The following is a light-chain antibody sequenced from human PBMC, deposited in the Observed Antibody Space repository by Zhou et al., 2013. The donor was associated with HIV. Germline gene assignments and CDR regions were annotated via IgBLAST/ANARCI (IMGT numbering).Light chain of an antibody. Sequence: EVLMTQSPGTLSLSPGERATLSCRASQSFSSIFLAWYQQKPGQAPRLIIYGASSRATGIPDRFSGSGSGTDFTLTISTLDPDDFAVYYCQQYGASPWTFGQGTKVE. CDR1: QSFSSIF. CDR2: GAS. V-gene: IGKV3-20*01. J-gene: IGKJ1*01. CDR3: QQYGASPWT.